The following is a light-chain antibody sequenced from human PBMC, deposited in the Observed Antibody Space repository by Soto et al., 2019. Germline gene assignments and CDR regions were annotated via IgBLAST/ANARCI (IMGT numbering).Light chain of an antibody. CDR1: SSDVGGYNY. Sequence: QSVLAQPASVSGSPGQSITISCTGTSSDVGGYNYVSWHQQLPDKAPKLMIYDVSDRPSGVSNRFSGSKSGNTASLTISGLQAEDEADYYCISYTGSSTSYVFGSGTKVTVL. CDR3: ISYTGSSTSYV. CDR2: DVS. J-gene: IGLJ1*01. V-gene: IGLV2-14*01.